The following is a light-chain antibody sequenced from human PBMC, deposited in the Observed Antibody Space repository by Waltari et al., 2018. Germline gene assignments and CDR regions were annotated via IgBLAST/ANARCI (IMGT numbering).Light chain of an antibody. CDR1: QYVSTY. Sequence: DIQMTQSPSSLSASVVHRVLITCRASQYVSTYLNWYQLKPGKAPELLIYAASTLQAGVPSRFSGSGSRTDFTLTISSLQPEDFATYYCEQTYDTPPTFGQGTRLEIK. J-gene: IGKJ2*01. CDR2: AAS. CDR3: EQTYDTPPT. V-gene: IGKV1-39*01.